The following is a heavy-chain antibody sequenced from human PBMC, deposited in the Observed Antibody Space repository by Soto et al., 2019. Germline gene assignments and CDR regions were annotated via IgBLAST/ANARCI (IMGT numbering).Heavy chain of an antibody. D-gene: IGHD1-26*01. CDR1: GFTFSSSW. Sequence: EVQLVESGGGLVQPGGSLRLSCAASGFTFSSSWMHWVRQAPGKGLVWVSRINSDGSSTSYADSVKGRFTISRDNAKNTLYLPMSSLRAEDTAVYYCARGGSLNWYFDLWGRGTLVTVSS. CDR3: ARGGSLNWYFDL. V-gene: IGHV3-74*01. CDR2: INSDGSST. J-gene: IGHJ2*01.